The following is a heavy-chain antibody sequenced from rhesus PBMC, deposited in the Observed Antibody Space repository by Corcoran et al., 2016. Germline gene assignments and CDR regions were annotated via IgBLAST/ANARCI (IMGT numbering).Heavy chain of an antibody. CDR1: GGSISSSY. V-gene: IGHV4-169*02. CDR2: IYGSGSST. J-gene: IGHJ3*01. Sequence: QLQLQESGPGLVKPSETLSVPCAVSGGSISSSYWSWIRQAPGKGLEWIGYIYGSGSSTNYNPSLKSRVTLSVDTSKNQLSLKLSSVTTADTAVYYCARDTVADDAFDFWGQGLRVTVSS. CDR3: ARDTVADDAFDF. D-gene: IGHD4-29*01.